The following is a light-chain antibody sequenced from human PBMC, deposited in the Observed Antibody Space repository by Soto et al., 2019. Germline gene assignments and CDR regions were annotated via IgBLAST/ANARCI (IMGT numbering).Light chain of an antibody. CDR1: ESLGRNY. CDR2: DAS. Sequence: ETLLTQSPGTLSLSPGERATLSCRASESLGRNYLAWYQQTPGQAPRLLIYDASSRATGIPDRFSGGGSGTDFTLTISRLEPEDFAVYYCQQFSSYPLTFGGGTKVDIK. CDR3: QQFSSYPLT. V-gene: IGKV3-20*01. J-gene: IGKJ4*01.